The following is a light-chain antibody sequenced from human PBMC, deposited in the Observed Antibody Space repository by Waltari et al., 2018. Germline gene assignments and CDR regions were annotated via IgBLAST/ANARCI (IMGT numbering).Light chain of an antibody. CDR3: QQHDGVRS. Sequence: DIQMTPSPSFLSASVGDTVPITCRASQDINKYINWYQQKPGQAPKLLIYDTSDLEVGVPSRLSGSRFGTDFTLTIRGLQLEDIATYYCQQHDGVRSFGGGTKVEL. J-gene: IGKJ4*01. CDR1: QDINKY. V-gene: IGKV1-33*01. CDR2: DTS.